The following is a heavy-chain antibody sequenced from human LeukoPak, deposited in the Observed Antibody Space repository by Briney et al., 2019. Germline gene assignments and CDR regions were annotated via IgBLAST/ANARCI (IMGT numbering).Heavy chain of an antibody. CDR3: ARANMITFGGAPRRGYFDY. CDR2: IFYSGST. CDR1: GGSISTYY. Sequence: SETLSLTCTVSGGSISTYYWSWIRQPPGKGLEWVGYIFYSGSTNYNPSLKSRVTISVDTSKNQFSLKLSSVTAADTAMYYCARANMITFGGAPRRGYFDYWGQGTLVTVSS. D-gene: IGHD3-16*01. J-gene: IGHJ4*02. V-gene: IGHV4-59*01.